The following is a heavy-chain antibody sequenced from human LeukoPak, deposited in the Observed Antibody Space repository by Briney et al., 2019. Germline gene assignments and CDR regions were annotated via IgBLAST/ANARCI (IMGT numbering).Heavy chain of an antibody. CDR2: ISYDGSNK. CDR3: ARDGLRAYSSGWYGFDY. J-gene: IGHJ4*02. V-gene: IGHV3-30*04. CDR1: GFTFSSYA. D-gene: IGHD6-19*01. Sequence: PGRSLRLSCAASGFTFSSYAMHWVRQAPGKGLEWVAVISYDGSNKYYADSVKGRSTISRDNSKNTLYLQMNSLRAEDTAVYYCARDGLRAYSSGWYGFDYWGQGTLVTVSS.